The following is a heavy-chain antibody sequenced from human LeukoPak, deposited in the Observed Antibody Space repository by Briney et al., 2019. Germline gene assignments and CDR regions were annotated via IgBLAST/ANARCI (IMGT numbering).Heavy chain of an antibody. CDR2: IIPILGIA. Sequence: GASVKVSCKASGGTFSSYASSWVRQAPGQGLEWMGRIIPILGIANYAQKFQGRVTITADKTTSTAYMELSSLRSEDTAVYYCARSPDSSGFDAFDIWGQGTMVTVSS. D-gene: IGHD3-22*01. CDR1: GGTFSSYA. CDR3: ARSPDSSGFDAFDI. V-gene: IGHV1-69*04. J-gene: IGHJ3*02.